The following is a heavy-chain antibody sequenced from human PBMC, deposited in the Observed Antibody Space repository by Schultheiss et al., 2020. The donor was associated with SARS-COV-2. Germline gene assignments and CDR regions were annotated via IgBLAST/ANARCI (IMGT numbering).Heavy chain of an antibody. V-gene: IGHV3-7*03. Sequence: VGSLRLSCAASGFTFSSYWMSWVRQAPGKGLEWVANIKQDGSEKYYVDSVKGRFTISRDNAKNSLYLQMNSLRAEDTAVYYCAKDGIVVVPAAIQDYYYYMDVWGKGSTVTVSS. D-gene: IGHD2-2*02. CDR1: GFTFSSYW. CDR3: AKDGIVVVPAAIQDYYYYMDV. CDR2: IKQDGSEK. J-gene: IGHJ6*03.